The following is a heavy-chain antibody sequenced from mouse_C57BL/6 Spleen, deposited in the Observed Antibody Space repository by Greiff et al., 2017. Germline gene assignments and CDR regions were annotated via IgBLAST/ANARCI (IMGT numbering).Heavy chain of an antibody. V-gene: IGHV14-3*01. D-gene: IGHD2-4*01. CDR3: ARYYDYDDFYAMDY. Sequence: EVQLQQSVAELVRPGASVKLSCTASGFNIQNTYMHWVKQRPEQGLEWIGRIDPANGNTKYAPKFQGKATITADTSSNTAYLQLSSLTSEDTAIYYCARYYDYDDFYAMDYWGQGTSVTVSS. CDR1: GFNIQNTY. J-gene: IGHJ4*01. CDR2: IDPANGNT.